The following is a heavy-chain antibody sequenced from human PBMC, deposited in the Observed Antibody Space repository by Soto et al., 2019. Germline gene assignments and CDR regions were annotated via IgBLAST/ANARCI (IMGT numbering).Heavy chain of an antibody. J-gene: IGHJ5*02. CDR2: IYCDDDK. CDR3: AHRTTTVAWWFDP. Sequence: QITLKESGPTLVKPTQTLTLTCTFSGFSLTTSGVGVGWIRQPPGKALEWLALIYCDDDKRYSPSLKSRLTTTNTTSTTPLVLTMTTMDPADTATYFCAHRTTTVAWWFDPWGQGTLVTVSS. D-gene: IGHD4-17*01. V-gene: IGHV2-5*02. CDR1: GFSLTTSGVG.